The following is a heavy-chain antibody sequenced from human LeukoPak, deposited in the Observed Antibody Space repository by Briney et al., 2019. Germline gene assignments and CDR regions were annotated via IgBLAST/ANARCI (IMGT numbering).Heavy chain of an antibody. V-gene: IGHV3-21*01. CDR1: GFTFSSYS. CDR3: ARDLQDTAMVINWFDP. J-gene: IGHJ5*02. D-gene: IGHD5-18*01. CDR2: ISSSSSYI. Sequence: PGGSLRLSCAASGFTFSSYSMNWVRQAPGKGLEWVSSISSSSSYIYYADSVKGRFTISRDNAKNSLYLQMNSLRAEDTAVYYCARDLQDTAMVINWFDPWGQGTLVTVSS.